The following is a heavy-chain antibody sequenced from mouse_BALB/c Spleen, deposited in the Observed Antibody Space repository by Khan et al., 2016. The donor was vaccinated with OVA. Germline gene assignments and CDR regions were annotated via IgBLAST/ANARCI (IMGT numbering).Heavy chain of an antibody. CDR2: INPTTGYT. D-gene: IGHD1-1*01. V-gene: IGHV1-7*01. CDR3: ARRGLRWDFDY. CDR1: GYTFINYW. Sequence: QMQLEESGAELAKPGASVKMSCKASGYTFINYWMNWVKQRPGQGLEWIGYINPTTGYTEYNQKFKDKATLTADKSSSTAHMQLSSLTSEDSAVYYCARRGLRWDFDYWGQGTTLTVSS. J-gene: IGHJ2*01.